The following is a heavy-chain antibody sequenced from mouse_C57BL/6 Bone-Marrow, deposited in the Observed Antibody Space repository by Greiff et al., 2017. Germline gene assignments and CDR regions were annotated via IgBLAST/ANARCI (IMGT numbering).Heavy chain of an antibody. D-gene: IGHD1-1*01. Sequence: QVQLQQPGAELVKPGASVKLSCKASGYTFTSYWMHWVKQRPGQGLEWIGMIHPNSGSTNYNEKFKSKATLTVDKSSSTAYMRLSSLTSEDSAVYYCARCTTVVARYFEVWGTGTTVTVSS. CDR1: GYTFTSYW. CDR3: ARCTTVVARYFEV. V-gene: IGHV1-64*01. CDR2: IHPNSGST. J-gene: IGHJ1*03.